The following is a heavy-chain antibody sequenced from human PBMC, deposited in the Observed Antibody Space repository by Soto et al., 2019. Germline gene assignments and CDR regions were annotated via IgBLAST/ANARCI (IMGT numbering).Heavy chain of an antibody. J-gene: IGHJ3*02. CDR2: LYIADGT. CDR3: ATWLLREHAFDI. CDR1: GFTVSGKKY. Sequence: DVQVVESGGGLIQPGGSLRLSCAASGFTVSGKKYITWLRQAPGQGLEWVSALYIADGTFYADSVRGRFTVSIDSSKSTVYLQMNNLSPEDTAVYFCATWLLREHAFDIWGLGTMVTVSS. V-gene: IGHV3-53*01. D-gene: IGHD2-15*01.